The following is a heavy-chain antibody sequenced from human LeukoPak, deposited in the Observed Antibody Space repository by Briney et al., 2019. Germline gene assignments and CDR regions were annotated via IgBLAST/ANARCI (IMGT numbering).Heavy chain of an antibody. CDR3: ARHGGTRITLVEVYYFDY. V-gene: IGHV4-4*02. CDR2: IHHGGST. J-gene: IGHJ4*02. CDR1: GGSISSSNW. D-gene: IGHD4-11*01. Sequence: SGTLSLTCAVSGGSISSSNWWSWVRQPPGEGPEWIGEIHHGGSTNYNPSLKSRVTISIDKSKNQFSLKLSSVTAADTAVYYCARHGGTRITLVEVYYFDYWGQGTLVTVSS.